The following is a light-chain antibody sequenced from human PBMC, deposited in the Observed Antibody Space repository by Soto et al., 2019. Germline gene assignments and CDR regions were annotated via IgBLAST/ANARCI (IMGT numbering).Light chain of an antibody. CDR2: EVS. CDR1: SSDVGAYNY. J-gene: IGLJ3*02. V-gene: IGLV2-8*01. Sequence: QSALTQPPSASGSPGQSVTISCTGTSSDVGAYNYVSWYQQYPGKAPKLMIYEVSKRPSEVPDRFSGSKYGNTAYLTVAGLQAEDEADYDCTSYVGSTLWVFGGGTKLTV. CDR3: TSYVGSTLWV.